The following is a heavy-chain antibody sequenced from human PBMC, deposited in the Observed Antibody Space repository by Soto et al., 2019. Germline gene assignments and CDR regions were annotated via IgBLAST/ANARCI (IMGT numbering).Heavy chain of an antibody. CDR2: ISASGDST. Sequence: EVQLLESGGGLVQPGGSLRLSCATSGFTLSNYAMNWVRQSLGKGLEWVSSISASGDSTYYPESVKGRFTVSRDNSKNTLYLQIDSLRAEDTAVYYCAKGGSLTGYFTYDYWGQGALVTVSS. D-gene: IGHD3-9*01. V-gene: IGHV3-23*01. CDR1: GFTLSNYA. CDR3: AKGGSLTGYFTYDY. J-gene: IGHJ4*02.